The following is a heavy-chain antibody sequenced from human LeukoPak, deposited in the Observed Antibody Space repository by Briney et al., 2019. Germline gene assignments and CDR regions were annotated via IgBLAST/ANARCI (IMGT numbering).Heavy chain of an antibody. V-gene: IGHV3-23*01. CDR1: GFTFNSYA. D-gene: IGHD4-17*01. J-gene: IGHJ6*03. CDR3: AKDPSDYPYYYYMDV. Sequence: GGSLRLSCAASGFTFNSYAMSWVRQAPGKGLEWVSAISGSGGSTYYADSVKGRFTISRDNSKNTLYLQMNSLRAEDTAVYYCAKDPSDYPYYYYMDVWGKGTTVTVSS. CDR2: ISGSGGST.